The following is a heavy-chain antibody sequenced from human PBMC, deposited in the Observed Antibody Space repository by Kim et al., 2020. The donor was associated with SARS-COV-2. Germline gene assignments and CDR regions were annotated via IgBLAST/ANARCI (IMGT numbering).Heavy chain of an antibody. J-gene: IGHJ4*02. D-gene: IGHD5-18*01. V-gene: IGHV3-23*01. Sequence: YYADSVKGRFTISRDNSKNTLYLQMNSLRAEDTAVYYCATDTAMVTGVDYWGQGTLVTVSS. CDR3: ATDTAMVTGVDY.